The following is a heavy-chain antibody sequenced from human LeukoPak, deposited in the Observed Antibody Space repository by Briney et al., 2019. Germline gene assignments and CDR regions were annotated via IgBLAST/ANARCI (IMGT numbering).Heavy chain of an antibody. Sequence: SETLSLTCTVSGGSISSSSYYWGWIRQPPGKGLEWIGSIYYSGSTYYNPSLKGRVIISVDTSKNQFSLKLSSVTAADTAVYYCASGYYDSSGYYYPGYFDYWGQGTLVTVSS. CDR2: IYYSGST. V-gene: IGHV4-39*07. CDR3: ASGYYDSSGYYYPGYFDY. J-gene: IGHJ4*02. CDR1: GGSISSSSYY. D-gene: IGHD3-22*01.